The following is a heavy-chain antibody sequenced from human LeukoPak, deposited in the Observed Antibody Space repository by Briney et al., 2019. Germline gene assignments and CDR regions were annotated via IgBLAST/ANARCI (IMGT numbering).Heavy chain of an antibody. V-gene: IGHV3-74*01. CDR2: INSDGSST. Sequence: PGGSLRLSCAASGFTFSGYWMHWVRQAPGKGLVWVSRINSDGSSTSYADSVKGRFTISRDSAKNTLYLQMNSLRAGDTAVYYCVRDGYSYGFMLAFDIWGLGTRVTVSS. J-gene: IGHJ3*02. CDR3: VRDGYSYGFMLAFDI. D-gene: IGHD5-18*01. CDR1: GFTFSGYW.